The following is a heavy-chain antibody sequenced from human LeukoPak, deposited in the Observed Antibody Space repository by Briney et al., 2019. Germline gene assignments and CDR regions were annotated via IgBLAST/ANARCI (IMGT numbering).Heavy chain of an antibody. V-gene: IGHV1-69*13. J-gene: IGHJ4*02. CDR2: IIPIFGTA. D-gene: IGHD3-22*01. CDR3: AREPPGRYYYDSSGYYFDY. CDR1: GGTFSSYA. Sequence: GASVTVSCKASGGTFSSYAISWVRQAPGQGLEWMGGIIPIFGTANYAQKFQGRVTITADESTSTAYMELSSLRSEDTAVYYCAREPPGRYYYDSSGYYFDYWGQGTLVTVSS.